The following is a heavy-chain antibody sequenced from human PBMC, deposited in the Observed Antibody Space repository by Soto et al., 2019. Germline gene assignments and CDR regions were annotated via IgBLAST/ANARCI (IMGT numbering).Heavy chain of an antibody. CDR1: GGTFSSYA. CDR2: IIPIFGTA. J-gene: IGHJ4*02. Sequence: SVKVSCKASGGTFSSYAISWVRQAPGQGLEWMGGIIPIFGTANYAQKFQGRVTITADESTSTAYMELSSLRSEDTAVYYCARDLSPYDSSGYLYFDYWGQGTLVTVSS. V-gene: IGHV1-69*13. CDR3: ARDLSPYDSSGYLYFDY. D-gene: IGHD3-22*01.